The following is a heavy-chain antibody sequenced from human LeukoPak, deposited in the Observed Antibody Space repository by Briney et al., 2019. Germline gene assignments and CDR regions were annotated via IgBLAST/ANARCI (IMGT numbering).Heavy chain of an antibody. Sequence: QPGGSLTLSCVASGFPFRTYTMNWIRQAPGKGLEWVSAISGSGGSTYYADSVKGRFTISRDNSKNTLYLQMNSLRAEDTAVYYCYSSGWGTSTKNFMRVYDYWGQGTLVTVSS. V-gene: IGHV3-23*01. J-gene: IGHJ4*02. CDR1: GFPFRTYT. D-gene: IGHD6-19*01. CDR2: ISGSGGST. CDR3: YSSGWGTSTKNFMRVYDY.